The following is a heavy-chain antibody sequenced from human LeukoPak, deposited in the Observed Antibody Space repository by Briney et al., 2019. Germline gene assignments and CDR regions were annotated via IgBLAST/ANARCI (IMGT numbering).Heavy chain of an antibody. J-gene: IGHJ4*02. CDR3: ARDRAYYYDSSGPGGDY. V-gene: IGHV3-21*01. D-gene: IGHD3-22*01. CDR1: GFTFSSYS. CDR2: ISSSSSYI. Sequence: GGSLRLSCAASGFTFSSYSMNWVRQAPGKGLEWVSSISSSSSYIYYADSVKGRFTISRDNAKNSLYLQMSSLRAEDTAVYYCARDRAYYYDSSGPGGDYWGQGTLVTVSS.